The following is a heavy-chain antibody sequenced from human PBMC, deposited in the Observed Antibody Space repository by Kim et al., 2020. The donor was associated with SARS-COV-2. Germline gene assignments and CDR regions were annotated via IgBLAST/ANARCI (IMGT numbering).Heavy chain of an antibody. CDR3: ARDQEGLLPTLSRGQLLFRGHYYYYYGMDV. CDR1: GYTFTSYA. D-gene: IGHD2-2*01. Sequence: ASVKVSCKASGYTFTSYAMHWVRQAPGQRLEWMGWINAGNGNTKYSQKFQGRVTITRDTSASTAYMELSSLRSEDTAVYYCARDQEGLLPTLSRGQLLFRGHYYYYYGMDVWGQGTTVTVSS. CDR2: INAGNGNT. J-gene: IGHJ6*02. V-gene: IGHV1-3*01.